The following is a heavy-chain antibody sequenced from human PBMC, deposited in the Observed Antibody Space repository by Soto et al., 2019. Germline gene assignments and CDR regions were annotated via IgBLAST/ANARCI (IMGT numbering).Heavy chain of an antibody. D-gene: IGHD4-17*01. Sequence: TGGSLRPSCAASGFTFSSYVMHWVRQAPGKGLEWVAVIFYDGTKKFYADSMKGRFTISRDNSKNTLFLQMNSLRAEDTAVYYCAKDRGALRWSEEHYYFDYWGQGTLVTVSS. J-gene: IGHJ4*02. CDR3: AKDRGALRWSEEHYYFDY. CDR2: IFYDGTKK. V-gene: IGHV3-30*18. CDR1: GFTFSSYV.